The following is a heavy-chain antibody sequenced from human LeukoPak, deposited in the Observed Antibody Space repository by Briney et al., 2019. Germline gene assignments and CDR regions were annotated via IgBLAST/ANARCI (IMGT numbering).Heavy chain of an antibody. CDR1: GFTFSNSW. D-gene: IGHD5-12*01. Sequence: PGGSLRLSCAASGFTFSNSWLHWVRQAPGKGLVWVSRINERGSSTSYADSVKGRFTISRDNAKNTLYLQMNNLRADDTAVYYCAGERLVATSKAVAIDYWGQGTLVTVSA. J-gene: IGHJ4*02. CDR2: INERGSST. V-gene: IGHV3-74*01. CDR3: AGERLVATSKAVAIDY.